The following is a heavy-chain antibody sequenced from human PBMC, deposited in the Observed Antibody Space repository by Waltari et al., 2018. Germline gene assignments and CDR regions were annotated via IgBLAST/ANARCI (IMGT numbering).Heavy chain of an antibody. CDR3: ARDLRHPSYYDFSFDT. CDR1: GGSINSEFYY. D-gene: IGHD3-3*01. Sequence: VELQESGPGLVKPSQTLSLTCRVSGGSINSEFYYWNWIRQPAGKGLEWIGRIYTSGDTNYNPSLKTRVSISVDTSRNQFSLKLTSVTAADTAVYYCARDLRHPSYYDFSFDTWGQGSLVTVSS. V-gene: IGHV4-61*02. CDR2: IYTSGDT. J-gene: IGHJ5*02.